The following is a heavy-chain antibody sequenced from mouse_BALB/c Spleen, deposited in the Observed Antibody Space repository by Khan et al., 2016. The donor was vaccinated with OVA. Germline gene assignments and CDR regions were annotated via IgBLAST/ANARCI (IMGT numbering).Heavy chain of an antibody. Sequence: EVQLQESGPSLVKPSQTLSLTCSVTGDSITSGYWNWIRKFPGNNLDYMGYITSSGSTYYHPSLKSRISITRDTSKNQYFLQLNSVTTEDTATYYCARWNYRYDGYCDYWGQGTTLTVSS. D-gene: IGHD2-14*01. CDR1: GDSITSGY. CDR2: ITSSGST. CDR3: ARWNYRYDGYCDY. J-gene: IGHJ2*01. V-gene: IGHV3-8*02.